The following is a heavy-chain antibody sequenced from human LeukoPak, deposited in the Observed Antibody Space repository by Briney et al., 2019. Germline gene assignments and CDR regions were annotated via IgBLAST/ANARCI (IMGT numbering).Heavy chain of an antibody. V-gene: IGHV4-34*01. J-gene: IGHJ6*03. Sequence: SETLSLTCAVYGGSFSGYYWSWIRQPPGKGLEWIGEINHSGSTNYNPSLKSRVTISVDTSKNQFSLKLSSVTAADTAVYYCARVSWFPGTSYYYMDVWGQGTTVTVSS. CDR2: INHSGST. CDR3: ARVSWFPGTSYYYMDV. D-gene: IGHD1-1*01. CDR1: GGSFSGYY.